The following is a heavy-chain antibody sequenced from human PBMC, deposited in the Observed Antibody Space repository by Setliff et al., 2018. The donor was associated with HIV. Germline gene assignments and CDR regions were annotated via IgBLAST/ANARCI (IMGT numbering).Heavy chain of an antibody. CDR2: IKEDGSEK. CDR3: ARDATRGGDMDV. V-gene: IGHV3-7*01. J-gene: IGHJ6*03. D-gene: IGHD2-15*01. Sequence: PGGSLRLSCAASGFSSSSYWMSWVRQAPGKGLEWVANIKEDGSEKYYVDSVRGRFTISRDNAKNSLYLQMNSLRAEDTAVYYCARDATRGGDMDVWAKGTTVTVSS. CDR1: GFSSSSYW.